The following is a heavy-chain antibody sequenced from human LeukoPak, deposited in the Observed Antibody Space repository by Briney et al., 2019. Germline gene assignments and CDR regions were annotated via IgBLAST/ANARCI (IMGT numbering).Heavy chain of an antibody. Sequence: GASVKVSCKASGYTFTGYYIHWVRQAPGQGLEWMGWINPNSGGTNYAQKFQGRVTMTRDTSISTAYMELSRLRSDDTAVYYCARGPIGYCSSTSCYTRDNWFDPWGQGTLVTVSS. CDR3: ARGPIGYCSSTSCYTRDNWFDP. D-gene: IGHD2-2*02. V-gene: IGHV1-2*02. CDR2: INPNSGGT. CDR1: GYTFTGYY. J-gene: IGHJ5*02.